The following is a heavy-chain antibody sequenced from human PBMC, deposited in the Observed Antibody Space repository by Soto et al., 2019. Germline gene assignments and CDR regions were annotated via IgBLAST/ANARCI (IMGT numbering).Heavy chain of an antibody. Sequence: PGGSLRLSCSASGFTFSNAWMNWVRQAPGKGLEWVGRIKSKTDGGTTDYAAPVKGRFTISRDDSKNTLYLQMNSLKTEDTAVYYCTTEATYYYDILTGYLELDYWGQGTLVTVSS. J-gene: IGHJ4*02. CDR2: IKSKTDGGTT. CDR1: GFTFSNAW. D-gene: IGHD3-9*01. CDR3: TTEATYYYDILTGYLELDY. V-gene: IGHV3-15*07.